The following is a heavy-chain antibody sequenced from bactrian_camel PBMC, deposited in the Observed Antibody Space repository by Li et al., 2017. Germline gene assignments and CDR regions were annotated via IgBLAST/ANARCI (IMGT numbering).Heavy chain of an antibody. CDR1: GYTYSSNC. CDR3: AASWDVTAIEALGRIADPAFGY. D-gene: IGHD2*01. CDR2: IYTGSGST. V-gene: IGHV3S1*01. Sequence: VQLVESGGGSALAGGSVRLSCAASGYTYSSNCLGWFRQAPGKEREGVAAIYTGSGSTYYTDSVKGRFTISHDNAKNILYLQMDNLEPEDSATYRCAASWDVTAIEALGRIADPAFGYWGEGTQVTVS. J-gene: IGHJ6*01.